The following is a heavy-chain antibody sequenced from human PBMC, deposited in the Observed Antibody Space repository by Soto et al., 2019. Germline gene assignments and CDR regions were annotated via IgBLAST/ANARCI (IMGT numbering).Heavy chain of an antibody. D-gene: IGHD5-12*01. Sequence: GASVKVSCKASGYTFTSYYMHWVRQAPGQGLEWMGIINPSGGSTSYAQKFQGRVTMTRDTSTSTVYMVLSSLRSEDTAVYYCARDRGDGYNYMYYFDYWGQGTLVTVSS. CDR1: GYTFTSYY. CDR2: INPSGGST. V-gene: IGHV1-46*01. CDR3: ARDRGDGYNYMYYFDY. J-gene: IGHJ4*02.